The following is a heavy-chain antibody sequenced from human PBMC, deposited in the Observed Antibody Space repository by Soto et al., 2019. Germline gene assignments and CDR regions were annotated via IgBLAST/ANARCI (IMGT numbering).Heavy chain of an antibody. J-gene: IGHJ4*02. D-gene: IGHD6-19*01. CDR2: ISYDGSNK. V-gene: IGHV3-30*18. Sequence: QVQLVESGGGVVQPGRSLRLSCAASGFTFSSYGMHWVRQAPGKGLEWVAVISYDGSNKYYAHSVKGRFTISRDNSKNTLYLQMNSLRAEDTAEYYCAKILLGSSGSPGYYWGQGTLVTVSS. CDR1: GFTFSSYG. CDR3: AKILLGSSGSPGYY.